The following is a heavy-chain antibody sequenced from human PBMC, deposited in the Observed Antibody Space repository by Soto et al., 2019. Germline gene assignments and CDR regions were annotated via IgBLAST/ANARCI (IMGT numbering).Heavy chain of an antibody. CDR1: GFTVRSNY. CDR3: AGIRPPLY. J-gene: IGHJ4*02. V-gene: IGHV3-66*01. D-gene: IGHD5-18*01. CDR2: IYSGGST. Sequence: EVQLVESGGGLVQPGGSLRLSCAVSGFTVRSNYMSWVRQAPGKGLEWVSIIYSGGSTNYSDYVKVRFTIPRDNSKNTLVLHRKSLRAEDTAVYYCAGIRPPLYWGQGTLVTVSS.